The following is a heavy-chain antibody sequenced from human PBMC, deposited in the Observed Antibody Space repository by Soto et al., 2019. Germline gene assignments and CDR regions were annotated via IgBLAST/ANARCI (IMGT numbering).Heavy chain of an antibody. D-gene: IGHD3-16*01. CDR2: IYSSGSS. V-gene: IGHV4-59*05. CDR1: GGSISSYY. Sequence: PSETLSLTCTVSGGSISSYYWSWIRQPPGKGLEWIASIYSSGSSYYNPSLKSRITISVDTSKNQFSLKLSSVTAADTAVYYCARHVLTAYIVYYFDYWGQGTLVTVSS. CDR3: ARHVLTAYIVYYFDY. J-gene: IGHJ4*02.